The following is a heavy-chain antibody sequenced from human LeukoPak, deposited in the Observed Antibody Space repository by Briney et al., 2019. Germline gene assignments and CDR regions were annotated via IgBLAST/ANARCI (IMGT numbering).Heavy chain of an antibody. J-gene: IGHJ5*02. CDR1: GGSISTSGSY. V-gene: IGHV4-39*07. CDR2: IYYSGNT. CDR3: ARVMAARREDLNWFDP. D-gene: IGHD6-6*01. Sequence: SETLSLTCTVSGGSISTSGSYWAWIRQPPGKGLEWIGSIYYSGNTYNPSLKSRVTISVDTSKSQFSLNLTSVNAADTAVYYCARVMAARREDLNWFDPWGQGTLVTVSS.